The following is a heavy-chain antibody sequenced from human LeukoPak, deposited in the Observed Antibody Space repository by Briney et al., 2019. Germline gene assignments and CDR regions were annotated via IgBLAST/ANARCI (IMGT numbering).Heavy chain of an antibody. J-gene: IGHJ4*02. V-gene: IGHV3-74*01. CDR3: AKSFWWFGEFSPFDY. Sequence: GGSLRLSCAASGFTFSNYWMHWVRQVPGKGLVWVSRINSDGSSTTYADSVKGRFTISRDNTKNTLYLQMNSLRAEDTAVYYCAKSFWWFGEFSPFDYWGQGTLVTVSS. CDR2: INSDGSST. CDR1: GFTFSNYW. D-gene: IGHD3-10*01.